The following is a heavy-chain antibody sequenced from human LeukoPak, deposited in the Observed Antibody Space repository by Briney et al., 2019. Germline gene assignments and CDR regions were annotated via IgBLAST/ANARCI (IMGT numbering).Heavy chain of an antibody. CDR1: GGSFSGYY. D-gene: IGHD2-8*01. CDR2: INHSGST. J-gene: IGHJ4*02. Sequence: SETLSLTCAVYGGSFSGYYWSWIRQPPGKGLEWIGEINHSGSTNYSPSLKSRVTVSLDKSKNHLSLNLTSVTAADTAVYYCSRENGAFSPFGYWGQGTLVTVPS. V-gene: IGHV4-34*01. CDR3: SRENGAFSPFGY.